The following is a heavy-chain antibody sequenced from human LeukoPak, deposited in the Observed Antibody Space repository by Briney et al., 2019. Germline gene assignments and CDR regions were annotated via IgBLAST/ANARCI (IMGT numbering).Heavy chain of an antibody. CDR3: AREEALGSGSFDY. V-gene: IGHV4-4*02. Sequence: PSETLSLTCAVSGGSISSSNWWNWVRQPPGKGLEWIGQIYHSGSTNYNPSLKTRVTISVDKSKSQFSLNLTSVTAADTAVYYCAREEALGSGSFDYWGQGTLVTVSS. CDR1: GGSISSSNW. J-gene: IGHJ4*02. D-gene: IGHD1-26*01. CDR2: IYHSGST.